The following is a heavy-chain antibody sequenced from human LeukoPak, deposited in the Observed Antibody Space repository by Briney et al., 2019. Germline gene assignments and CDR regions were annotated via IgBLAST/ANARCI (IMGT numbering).Heavy chain of an antibody. Sequence: GGSLRLSCAASGFTVSSNYMSWVRQAPGKGLEWVSVIYSGGSTYYADSVKGRFTISRDNSKNTLYLQMNSLRAEDTAVYYCARDAGTTLRHFDYSGQGTLVTVSS. D-gene: IGHD1-7*01. CDR3: ARDAGTTLRHFDY. V-gene: IGHV3-66*02. J-gene: IGHJ4*02. CDR2: IYSGGST. CDR1: GFTVSSNY.